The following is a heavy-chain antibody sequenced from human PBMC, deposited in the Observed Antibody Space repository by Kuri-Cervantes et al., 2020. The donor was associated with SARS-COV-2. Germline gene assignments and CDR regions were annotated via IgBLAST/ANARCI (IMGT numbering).Heavy chain of an antibody. CDR3: AKDLSGSFAFDY. CDR1: GFTFSSYA. J-gene: IGHJ4*02. V-gene: IGHV3-30*02. CDR2: IRYDGSNK. Sequence: GESLKISCAASGFTFSSYAMHWVRQAPGKGLEWVAFIRYDGSNKYYADSVKGRFTISRDNSKNTLYLQMNSLRAEDTAVYYCAKDLSGSFAFDYWGQGTLVTVSS. D-gene: IGHD1-26*01.